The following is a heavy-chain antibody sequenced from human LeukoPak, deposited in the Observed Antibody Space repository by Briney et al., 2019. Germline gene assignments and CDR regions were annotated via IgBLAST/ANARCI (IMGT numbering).Heavy chain of an antibody. Sequence: PVATLRLSCAASGFTFSSYGMSWVRQAPGKGLEWVSAISGSGGSTYYADSVKGRFTISRDNSKNTLYLQMNSLRAEDTAVYYCAKVAVVINSHFDYWGQGTLVTVSS. D-gene: IGHD3-22*01. CDR1: GFTFSSYG. CDR3: AKVAVVINSHFDY. V-gene: IGHV3-23*01. J-gene: IGHJ4*02. CDR2: ISGSGGST.